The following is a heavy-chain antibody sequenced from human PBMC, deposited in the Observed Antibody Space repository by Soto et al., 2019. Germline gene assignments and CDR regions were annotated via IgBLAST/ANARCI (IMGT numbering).Heavy chain of an antibody. CDR1: GFTFSSYA. Sequence: GESLKISCAASGFTFSSYAMSWVRQAPGKGLEWVSAISGSGGSTYYADSVKGRFTISRDNSKNTLYLQMNSLRAEDTAVYYCAKGITTTTYYYGMDVWGQGTTVTVSS. J-gene: IGHJ6*02. CDR3: AKGITTTTYYYGMDV. CDR2: ISGSGGST. V-gene: IGHV3-23*01. D-gene: IGHD4-4*01.